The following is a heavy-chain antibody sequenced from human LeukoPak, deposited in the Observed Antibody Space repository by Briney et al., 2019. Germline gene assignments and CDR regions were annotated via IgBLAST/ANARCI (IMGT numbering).Heavy chain of an antibody. CDR3: ARDVHGIVGATTGFDY. CDR2: IIPIFGTA. J-gene: IGHJ4*02. Sequence: SVKVSCKASGGTFSSYAISWVRQAPGQGLEWMGGIIPIFGTANYAQKFQGRVTITADESTSTAYMELSSLRSEDTAVYYCARDVHGIVGATTGFDYWGQGTLVTVSS. CDR1: GGTFSSYA. V-gene: IGHV1-69*01. D-gene: IGHD1-26*01.